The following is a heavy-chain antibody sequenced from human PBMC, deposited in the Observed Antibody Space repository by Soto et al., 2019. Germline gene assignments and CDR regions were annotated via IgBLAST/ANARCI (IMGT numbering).Heavy chain of an antibody. CDR2: IIPIFGTA. CDR1: GGTFSSYA. CDR3: ARDQNTPYYYDSSGYPPLGFDP. J-gene: IGHJ5*02. D-gene: IGHD3-22*01. Sequence: SVKASCKASGGTFSSYAISWVRQAPGQGLEWMGGIIPIFGTANYAQKFQGRVTITADESTSTAYMELSSLRSEDTAVYYCARDQNTPYYYDSSGYPPLGFDPWGQGTLVTVSS. V-gene: IGHV1-69*13.